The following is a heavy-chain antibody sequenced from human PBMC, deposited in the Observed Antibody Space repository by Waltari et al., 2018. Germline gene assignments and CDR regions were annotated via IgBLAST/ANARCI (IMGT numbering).Heavy chain of an antibody. J-gene: IGHJ3*01. CDR1: GYTFISYD. CDR3: ARGDNWNDRLDF. Sequence: AEVKKPGASVRVSCKASGYTFISYDINWVRQAPGQGLEWMGWINPNTGAARFAQNFQDRVTMTRSTSETTAYMEISDLTSHDTAVYYCARGDNWNDRLDFWGQGTKVTVSS. CDR2: INPNTGAA. V-gene: IGHV1-8*01. D-gene: IGHD1-1*01.